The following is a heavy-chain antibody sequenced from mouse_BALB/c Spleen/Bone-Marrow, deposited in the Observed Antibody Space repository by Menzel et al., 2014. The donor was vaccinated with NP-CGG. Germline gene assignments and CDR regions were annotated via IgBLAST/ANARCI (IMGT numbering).Heavy chain of an antibody. V-gene: IGHV1-80*01. CDR2: IYPGDGDT. CDR1: GYAFSSYW. Sequence: VKLVESGAELVRPGSSVKISCKASGYAFSSYWMNWVKQRPEQGLEWIGQIYPGDGDTYYNGKFKGKATLTADNSSSTAYMQLSSLTSEDSAVYFCARETYGNAWFAYWGQGTLVTVSA. D-gene: IGHD2-1*01. CDR3: ARETYGNAWFAY. J-gene: IGHJ3*01.